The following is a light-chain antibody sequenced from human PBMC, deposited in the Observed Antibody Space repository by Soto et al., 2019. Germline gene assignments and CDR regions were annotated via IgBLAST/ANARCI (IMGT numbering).Light chain of an antibody. J-gene: IGLJ2*01. CDR2: QNN. CDR3: QAWDSTTVV. V-gene: IGLV3-1*01. CDR1: KLGDKY. Sequence: SYELTQPPSVSASPGQTASITCSGDKLGDKYVSWYQHKPGQSPVMIIYQNNKRPSGIPERFSGSKSGNTATLTISGTQAMDEADYYCQAWDSTTVVFGGGTKLTVL.